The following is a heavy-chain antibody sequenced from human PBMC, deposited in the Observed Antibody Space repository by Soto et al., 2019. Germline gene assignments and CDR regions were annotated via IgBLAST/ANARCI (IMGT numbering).Heavy chain of an antibody. CDR1: GDSVSRTY. CDR2: IYHTGGT. CDR3: ARGANWFDP. V-gene: IGHV4-59*02. Sequence: PSETLSLTCTVSGDSVSRTYWSWIRQPSGKGLEWMGYIYHTGGTDFNPSLRSRVTISMDTSKNQFSLKLSSVTAADTAVYYCARGANWFDPWGQGTLVTVSS. J-gene: IGHJ5*02.